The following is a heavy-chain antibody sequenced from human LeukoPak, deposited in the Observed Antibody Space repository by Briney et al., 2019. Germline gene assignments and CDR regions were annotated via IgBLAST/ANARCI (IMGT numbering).Heavy chain of an antibody. V-gene: IGHV4-34*01. CDR3: ARRRLYNWFDP. CDR1: GGSISSYY. CDR2: INHSGST. J-gene: IGHJ5*02. Sequence: SETLSLTCTVSGGSISSYYWSWIRQPAGKGLEWIGEINHSGSTNYNPSLKSRVTISVDTSKNQFSLKLSSVTAADTAVYYCARRRLYNWFDPWGQGTLVTVSS. D-gene: IGHD3-10*01.